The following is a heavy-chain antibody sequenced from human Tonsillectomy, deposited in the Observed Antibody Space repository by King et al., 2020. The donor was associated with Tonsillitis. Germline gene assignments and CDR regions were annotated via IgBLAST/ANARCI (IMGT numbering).Heavy chain of an antibody. CDR3: AIVYDGSVYYYDDRGS. Sequence: VQLVESGGGVVQPGRSLRLSCAASGFTFSTYAIHWVRQAPGKGLEWVAVISYDGSNDFYADSVKGRFTISRDNSQNTLYLQMNSLRAEDTAIYYCAIVYDGSVYYYDDRGSWGQGTLVTVSS. D-gene: IGHD3-22*01. V-gene: IGHV3-30-3*01. CDR2: ISYDGSND. J-gene: IGHJ5*02. CDR1: GFTFSTYA.